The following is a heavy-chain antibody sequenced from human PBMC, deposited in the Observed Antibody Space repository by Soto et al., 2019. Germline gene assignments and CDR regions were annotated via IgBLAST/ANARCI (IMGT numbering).Heavy chain of an antibody. CDR1: GFTFSSYA. Sequence: GGSLRLSCAASGFTFSSYAMSWVRQAPGKGLEWVSAISGSGGSTYYADSVKGRFTIPRDNSKNTLYLQMNSLRAEDTAVYYCAKSYSSGWYGYFDYWGQGTLVTVSS. D-gene: IGHD6-19*01. CDR2: ISGSGGST. CDR3: AKSYSSGWYGYFDY. J-gene: IGHJ4*02. V-gene: IGHV3-23*01.